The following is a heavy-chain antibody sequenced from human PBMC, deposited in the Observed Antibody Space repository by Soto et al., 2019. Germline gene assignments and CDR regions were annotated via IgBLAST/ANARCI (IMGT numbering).Heavy chain of an antibody. CDR1: GGSISSGDHY. D-gene: IGHD3-10*01. Sequence: SETLSLTCTVSGGSISSGDHYWSWIRQPPGKGLEWVGYIYYSGSTYYNPSLKSRVTISVDTSKNQFSLKLSSVTAADTAVYYCARGLITMVRGGPPDYWGQGTLVTVSS. CDR3: ARGLITMVRGGPPDY. V-gene: IGHV4-30-4*01. J-gene: IGHJ4*02. CDR2: IYYSGST.